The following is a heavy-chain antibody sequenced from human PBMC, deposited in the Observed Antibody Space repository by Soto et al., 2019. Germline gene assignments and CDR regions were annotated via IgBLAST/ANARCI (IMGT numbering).Heavy chain of an antibody. Sequence: QVQLQESGPGLVKPSETLSLTCTVSGGSVSSGDYYWSWIRQPPGKGLEWIGYIYYSGNTNYNPSLQSRFIISVDTSKNLFSLKLTSVTAADTAVYYCARIPVDTSMIYWLDPWGQGTLVTVSS. CDR2: IYYSGNT. V-gene: IGHV4-61*08. D-gene: IGHD5-18*01. J-gene: IGHJ5*02. CDR1: GGSVSSGDYY. CDR3: ARIPVDTSMIYWLDP.